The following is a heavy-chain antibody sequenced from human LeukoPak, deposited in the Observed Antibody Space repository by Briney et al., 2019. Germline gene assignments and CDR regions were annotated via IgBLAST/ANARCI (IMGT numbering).Heavy chain of an antibody. V-gene: IGHV1-3*01. CDR3: ARAIIAAADSNWFDP. CDR1: GYTFTSYA. CDR2: INAGNGNT. J-gene: IGHJ5*02. Sequence: GASVKVSCKAFGYTFTSYAMHWVRQAPGQRLEWMGWINAGNGNTKYSQKFQGRVTITRDTSASTAYMELSSLRSEDTAVYYCARAIIAAADSNWFDPWGQGTLVTVSS. D-gene: IGHD6-13*01.